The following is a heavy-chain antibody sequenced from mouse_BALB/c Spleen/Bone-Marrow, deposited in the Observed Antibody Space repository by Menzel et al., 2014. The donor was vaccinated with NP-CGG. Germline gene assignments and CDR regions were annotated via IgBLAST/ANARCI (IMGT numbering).Heavy chain of an antibody. J-gene: IGHJ3*01. Sequence: EVQLQESGGGLVQPGGSLILSCATSGFTFTDYYMSWVRQPPGKALEWLGFIRNKANGYTTEYSASVKGRFTISRDNSQSILYLQMNTLRAEDSATYYCARGYGNLEGFAYWGQGTLVTVSA. CDR1: GFTFTDYY. D-gene: IGHD2-10*02. V-gene: IGHV7-3*02. CDR3: ARGYGNLEGFAY. CDR2: IRNKANGYTT.